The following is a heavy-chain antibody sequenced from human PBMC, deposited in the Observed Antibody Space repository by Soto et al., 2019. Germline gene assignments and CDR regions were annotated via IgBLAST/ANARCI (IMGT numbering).Heavy chain of an antibody. V-gene: IGHV1-8*01. Sequence: VSVKVSCKASRYTFTSYYINWLRQATGKGLEWMGWMNPNSGNTGYAQKFQGRVTMTRNTSISTAYMELSSLRSEDTAVYYCAKRWDTRLRSRRGTDNWFDPWGQGTLVTVSS. CDR3: AKRWDTRLRSRRGTDNWFDP. J-gene: IGHJ5*02. CDR2: MNPNSGNT. D-gene: IGHD5-18*01. CDR1: RYTFTSYY.